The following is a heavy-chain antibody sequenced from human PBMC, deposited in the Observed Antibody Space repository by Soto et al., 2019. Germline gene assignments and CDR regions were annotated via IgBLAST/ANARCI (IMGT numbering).Heavy chain of an antibody. CDR3: ARGPSVVRYFCWLLVDPYYYYGMDV. D-gene: IGHD3-9*01. J-gene: IGHJ6*02. Sequence: GASVKVSCKASGYTFTSYDINWVRQATGQGLEWMGWMNPNSGNTGYAQKFQGRVTMTRNTSISTAYMELSSLRSEDTAVYYCARGPSVVRYFCWLLVDPYYYYGMDVWGQGTTVTVSS. V-gene: IGHV1-8*01. CDR2: MNPNSGNT. CDR1: GYTFTSYD.